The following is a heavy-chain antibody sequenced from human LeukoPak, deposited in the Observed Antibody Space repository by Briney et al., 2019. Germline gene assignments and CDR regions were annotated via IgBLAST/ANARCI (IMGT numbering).Heavy chain of an antibody. Sequence: SETLSLTCTVSGGSISSYYWSWIRQPPGKGLEWIGYIYYSGSTNYNPSLKSRVTISVDTSKNQFSLKLSSVTAADTAVYYCASSSNGWYISIDYWGQGTLVTVSS. D-gene: IGHD6-19*01. V-gene: IGHV4-59*08. CDR1: GGSISSYY. CDR2: IYYSGST. CDR3: ASSSNGWYISIDY. J-gene: IGHJ4*02.